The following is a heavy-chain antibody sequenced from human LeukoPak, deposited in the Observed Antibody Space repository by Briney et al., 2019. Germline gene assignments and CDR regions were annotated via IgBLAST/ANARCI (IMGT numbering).Heavy chain of an antibody. Sequence: GSLRLSCAASGFTVSSNYMSWVRQAPGKGLEWVSVIYSGGSTYYADSVKGRFTISRDNSKNTLYLQMNSLRAEDTAVYYCARGKDSSSWYTRRYYYYGMDVWGQGTTVTVSS. V-gene: IGHV3-66*01. CDR1: GFTVSSNY. D-gene: IGHD6-13*01. CDR3: ARGKDSSSWYTRRYYYYGMDV. J-gene: IGHJ6*02. CDR2: IYSGGST.